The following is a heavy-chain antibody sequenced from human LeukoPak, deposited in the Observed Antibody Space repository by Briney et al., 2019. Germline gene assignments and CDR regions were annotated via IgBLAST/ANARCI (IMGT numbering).Heavy chain of an antibody. D-gene: IGHD5-18*01. CDR2: VYDSGST. V-gene: IGHV4-39*07. CDR3: ARDDGYTYGFKTSDY. J-gene: IGHJ4*02. Sequence: SETLSLTCTVSGGSISSYYWGWIRQPPGKGLEWIGSVYDSGSTYYNPSLKSRATISVDTPKNQFSLKLNSVTAADTAVYYCARDDGYTYGFKTSDYWGQGTLVTVSS. CDR1: GGSISSYY.